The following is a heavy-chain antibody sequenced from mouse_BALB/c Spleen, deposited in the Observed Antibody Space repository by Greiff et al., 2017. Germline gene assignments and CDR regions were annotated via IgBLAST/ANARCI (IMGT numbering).Heavy chain of an antibody. D-gene: IGHD2-3*01. CDR3: ARQGAYDGYSRWAY. J-gene: IGHJ3*01. Sequence: EVKLMESGGDLVKPGGSLKLSCAASGFTFSSYGMSWVRQTPDKRLEWVATISSGGSYTYYPVSVKGRFTISRDNAKNTLYLQMSSLKSEDTAMYYCARQGAYDGYSRWAYWGQGTLVTVSA. CDR1: GFTFSSYG. V-gene: IGHV5-6*01. CDR2: ISSGGSYT.